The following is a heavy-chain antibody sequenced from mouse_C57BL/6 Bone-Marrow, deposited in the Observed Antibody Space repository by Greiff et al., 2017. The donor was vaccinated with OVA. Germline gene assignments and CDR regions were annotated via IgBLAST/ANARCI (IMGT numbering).Heavy chain of an antibody. D-gene: IGHD2-4*01. J-gene: IGHJ3*01. CDR2: ISSGSSTI. CDR3: ARAIYYDYDGHWFAY. Sequence: EVQLVESGGGLVKPGGSLKLSCAASGFTFSDYGMHWVRQAPEKGLEWVAYISSGSSTIYYADTVKGRFTISRDNAKNTLFLQMTSLRSEDTAMYYCARAIYYDYDGHWFAYWGQGTLVTVSA. V-gene: IGHV5-17*01. CDR1: GFTFSDYG.